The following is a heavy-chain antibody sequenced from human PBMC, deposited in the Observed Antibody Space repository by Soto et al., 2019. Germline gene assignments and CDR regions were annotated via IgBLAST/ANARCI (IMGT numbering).Heavy chain of an antibody. Sequence: GESLKISCQCSGYTFSNFWIAWVRQLPGKGLEWMGIIYPGDYETRYSPSFHGKVTISADRSIGTAYLQWSSLEASDSAFYFCARSPRSSPYFDYWGQGALVTVSS. D-gene: IGHD6-13*01. V-gene: IGHV5-51*01. CDR1: GYTFSNFW. CDR2: IYPGDYET. J-gene: IGHJ4*02. CDR3: ARSPRSSPYFDY.